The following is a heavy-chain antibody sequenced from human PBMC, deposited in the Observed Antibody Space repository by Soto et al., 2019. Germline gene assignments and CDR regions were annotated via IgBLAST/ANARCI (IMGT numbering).Heavy chain of an antibody. Sequence: QVQLVQSGAEVKKPGSSVKVSCKASGGTFSSYAISWVRQAPGQGLEWMGGIIPIFGTANYAQKFQGRVTITADEATSTAYMELSSLRSEDTAVYYCARDGRQIVVVTASWYYGMDVWGQGTTVTVSS. CDR3: ARDGRQIVVVTASWYYGMDV. CDR2: IIPIFGTA. J-gene: IGHJ6*02. CDR1: GGTFSSYA. D-gene: IGHD2-21*02. V-gene: IGHV1-69*12.